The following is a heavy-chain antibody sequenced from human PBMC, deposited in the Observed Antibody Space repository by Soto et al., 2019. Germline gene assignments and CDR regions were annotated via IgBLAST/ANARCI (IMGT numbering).Heavy chain of an antibody. V-gene: IGHV5-10-1*01. CDR1: GYSFTSYW. D-gene: IGHD3-10*01. Sequence: PGESLKISCKGSGYSFTSYWISWVRQMPGKGLEWMGRIDPSDSYTNYSPSFQGHVTTSADKSISTAYLQWSSLKASDTAMYYCARAKLLWFGELLYSPYYYGMDVWGQGTTVTVSS. CDR2: IDPSDSYT. CDR3: ARAKLLWFGELLYSPYYYGMDV. J-gene: IGHJ6*02.